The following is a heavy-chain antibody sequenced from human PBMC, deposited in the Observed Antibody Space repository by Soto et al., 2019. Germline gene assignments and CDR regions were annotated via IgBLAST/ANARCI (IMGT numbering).Heavy chain of an antibody. CDR2: IIPIFGTA. CDR1: GGTFSSYA. CDR3: ARVPSDTYYYDSSGSY. V-gene: IGHV1-69*13. D-gene: IGHD3-22*01. Sequence: GASVKVSCKSSGGTFSSYAISWVRQAPGQGLEWMGGIIPIFGTANYAQKFQGRVTITADESTSTAYMELSSLRSEDTAVYYCARVPSDTYYYDSSGSYWGQGTLVTVSS. J-gene: IGHJ4*02.